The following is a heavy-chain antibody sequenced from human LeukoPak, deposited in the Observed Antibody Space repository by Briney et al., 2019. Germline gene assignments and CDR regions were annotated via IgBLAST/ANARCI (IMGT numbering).Heavy chain of an antibody. Sequence: GGSLRLSCAASGFTFSHHWMTWVRQAPGKGLEWVANIKQDGSETYFVDSVKGRFIISRDNAKDSLYLQMNSLRVEDTAVYYCLRGDRRDYWGQGTLVTVSS. J-gene: IGHJ4*02. V-gene: IGHV3-7*01. CDR2: IKQDGSET. CDR3: LRGDRRDY. CDR1: GFTFSHHW.